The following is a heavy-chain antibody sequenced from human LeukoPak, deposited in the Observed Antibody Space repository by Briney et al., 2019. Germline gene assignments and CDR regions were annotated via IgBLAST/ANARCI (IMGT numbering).Heavy chain of an antibody. CDR1: GYTFTSYD. D-gene: IGHD2-15*01. CDR2: MNPNSGNT. V-gene: IGHV1-8*01. CDR3: ARGGAYCSGGSCYPDYDY. Sequence: ASVKVSCKASGYTFTSYDINWVRQATGQGLEWMGWMNPNSGNTGYAQKFQGRVTMTRNTSISTAYMELSSLRSEDTAVYYCARGGAYCSGGSCYPDYDYWGQGTLVTVSS. J-gene: IGHJ4*02.